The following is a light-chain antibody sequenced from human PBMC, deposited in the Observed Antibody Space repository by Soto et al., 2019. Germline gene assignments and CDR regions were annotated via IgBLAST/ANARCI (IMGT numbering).Light chain of an antibody. CDR1: QTIGNNY. Sequence: EIVLTQSPATLSLSPGERATISCRASQTIGNNYLAWYQQKPGPAPRLLIYAASRQATGVPDRFTGSGSGADFTLTISRLQPEDFAMYYCQQRAYSPRTFGQGTKVEVK. J-gene: IGKJ1*01. CDR3: QQRAYSPRT. V-gene: IGKV3D-20*02. CDR2: AAS.